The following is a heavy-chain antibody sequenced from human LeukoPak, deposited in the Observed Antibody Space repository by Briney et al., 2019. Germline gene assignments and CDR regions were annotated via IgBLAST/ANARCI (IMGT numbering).Heavy chain of an antibody. V-gene: IGHV3-7*01. CDR2: IKQDGSEK. CDR3: ARESTTVTTTKKLTYYFDY. CDR1: GFTFSSYW. D-gene: IGHD4-17*01. J-gene: IGHJ4*02. Sequence: PGGSLRLSCAASGFTFSSYWMSWVRQAPGKGLEWVANIKQDGSEKYYVDSVKGRFTISRDNAKNSLYLQMNSLRAEDTAVYYCARESTTVTTTKKLTYYFDYWGQGTLVTVSS.